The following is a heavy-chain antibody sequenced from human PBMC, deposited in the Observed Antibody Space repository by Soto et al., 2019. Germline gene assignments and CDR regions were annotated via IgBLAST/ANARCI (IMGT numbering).Heavy chain of an antibody. CDR1: GFTFSSYS. J-gene: IGHJ6*02. D-gene: IGHD1-26*01. CDR3: ARDGVVGATLYYYYYGMDV. CDR2: ISSSSSTI. V-gene: IGHV3-48*02. Sequence: GGSLRLSCAASGFTFSSYSMNWVRQAPGEGLEWVSYISSSSSTIYYADSVKGRFTISRDNAKNSLYLQMNSLRDEDTAVYYCARDGVVGATLYYYYYGMDVWGQGTTVTVSS.